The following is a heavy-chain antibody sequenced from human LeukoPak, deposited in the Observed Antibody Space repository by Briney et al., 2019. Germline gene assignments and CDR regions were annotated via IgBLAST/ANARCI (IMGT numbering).Heavy chain of an antibody. CDR3: ARGPYSGSFSGLGY. CDR1: GGSISSYY. D-gene: IGHD1-26*01. J-gene: IGHJ4*02. CDR2: IYYSGST. V-gene: IGHV4-59*01. Sequence: SETLSLTCTVSGGSISSYYWSWIRQPPGRGLEWIGYIYYSGSTNYNPSLKSRVTISVDTSKNQFSLKLSSVTAADTAVYYCARGPYSGSFSGLGYWGQGTLVTVSS.